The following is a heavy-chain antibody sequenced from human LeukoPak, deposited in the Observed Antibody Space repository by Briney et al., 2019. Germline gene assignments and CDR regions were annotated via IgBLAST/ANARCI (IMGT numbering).Heavy chain of an antibody. J-gene: IGHJ4*02. D-gene: IGHD3-10*01. Sequence: SETLSLTCTVSGGSISSGGYYWSWIRQHPGKGLEWIGYIYYSGSTYYNPSLKSRVTISVDTSKNQFSLKLSSVTAADTAVHYCARGSYYGSGSHDYWGQGTLVAVSS. CDR2: IYYSGST. CDR3: ARGSYYGSGSHDY. CDR1: GGSISSGGYY. V-gene: IGHV4-31*03.